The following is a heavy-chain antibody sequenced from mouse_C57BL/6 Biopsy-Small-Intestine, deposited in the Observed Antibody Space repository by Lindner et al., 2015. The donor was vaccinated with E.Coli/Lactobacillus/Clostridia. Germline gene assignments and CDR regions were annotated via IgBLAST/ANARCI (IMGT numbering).Heavy chain of an antibody. CDR3: AREEDYYFDY. V-gene: IGHV1-80*01. J-gene: IGHJ2*01. Sequence: VQLQESGAELVKPGASVKISCKASGYAFSSYWMNWVKQRPGKGLEWIGQIYPGDGDTNYNGKFKGKATLTADKSSSTAYMQLSSLASEDSAVYFCAREEDYYFDYWGQGTTLTVSS. CDR1: GYAFSSYW. CDR2: IYPGDGDT.